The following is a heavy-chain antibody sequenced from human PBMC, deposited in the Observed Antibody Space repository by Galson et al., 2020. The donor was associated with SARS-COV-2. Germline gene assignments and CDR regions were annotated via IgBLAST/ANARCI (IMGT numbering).Heavy chain of an antibody. J-gene: IGHJ6*02. CDR2: ISYDGSNK. CDR1: GFTFSSSG. Sequence: GGSLRLSCAASGFTFSSSGMHWVRQTPGKGLEWVAIISYDGSNKYYADSVKGRFTISRDNSKNTLYLQVNSLRAEDTAVYYCAKFRCGGDCSPDYNYYYGMDVWGQGTTVTVSS. D-gene: IGHD2-21*02. V-gene: IGHV3-30*18. CDR3: AKFRCGGDCSPDYNYYYGMDV.